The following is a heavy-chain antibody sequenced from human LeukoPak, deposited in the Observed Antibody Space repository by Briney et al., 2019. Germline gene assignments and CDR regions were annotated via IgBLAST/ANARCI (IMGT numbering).Heavy chain of an antibody. V-gene: IGHV3-33*06. J-gene: IGHJ4*02. CDR2: IWYDGNRE. CDR1: GFSFSNNG. CDR3: AKVAHYYGSGSYYEYYFDY. Sequence: GGSLRLSCAASGFSFSNNGMHWVRQAPGKGLEWVAVIWYDGNREFYADSVKGRFTISRDNSKNTLYLQMNSLRAEDTAVYYCAKVAHYYGSGSYYEYYFDYWGQGTLVTVSS. D-gene: IGHD3-10*01.